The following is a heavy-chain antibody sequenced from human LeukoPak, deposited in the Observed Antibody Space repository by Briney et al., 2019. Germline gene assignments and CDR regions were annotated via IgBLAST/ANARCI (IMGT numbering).Heavy chain of an antibody. D-gene: IGHD3-22*01. J-gene: IGHJ4*02. V-gene: IGHV3-30*04. Sequence: GGSLRLSCAASGFTFNSYAMHWVRQAPGKGLEWVAVRSYDGTTKLYADSVKGRFTISRDNSKNTLYLQMNSLRAEDTAVYYCAKSSGYYEYWGQGTLVTVSS. CDR2: RSYDGTTK. CDR3: AKSSGYYEY. CDR1: GFTFNSYA.